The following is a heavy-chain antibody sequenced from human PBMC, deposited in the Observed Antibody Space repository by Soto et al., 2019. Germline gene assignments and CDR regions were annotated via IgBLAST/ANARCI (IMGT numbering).Heavy chain of an antibody. CDR3: ARGVWYPNDY. D-gene: IGHD3-16*01. J-gene: IGHJ4*02. CDR1: GYTFTSYY. V-gene: IGHV1-46*03. Sequence: QVQLVQSGAEVKKPGASVKVSCKASGYTFTSYYMHWVLQAPGKGLEWMGIINPSGGSTSYAQKFQGRVTTTRDTSTSTLYMELSSLRSEDMAVYYCARGVWYPNDYWGQGTLVTVSS. CDR2: INPSGGST.